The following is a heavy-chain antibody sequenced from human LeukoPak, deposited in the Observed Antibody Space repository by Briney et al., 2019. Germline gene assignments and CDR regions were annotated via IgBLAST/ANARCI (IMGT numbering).Heavy chain of an antibody. V-gene: IGHV1-2*02. J-gene: IGHJ5*02. CDR2: INPNSGGT. Sequence: ASVNVSCKASGYTFTGYYMHWVRQAPGQGLEWMGCINPNSGGTNYAQKFQGRVTMTRDTSISTAYMELSRLRSDDTAVYYCARDGSSSSLNWFDPWGQGTLVTVSS. CDR1: GYTFTGYY. D-gene: IGHD6-6*01. CDR3: ARDGSSSSLNWFDP.